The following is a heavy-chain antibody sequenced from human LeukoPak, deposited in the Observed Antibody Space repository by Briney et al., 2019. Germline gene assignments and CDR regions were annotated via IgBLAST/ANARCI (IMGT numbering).Heavy chain of an antibody. CDR3: AKVRVVFNWNYAYYFDY. CDR1: GFTFSDYA. V-gene: IGHV3-30*18. J-gene: IGHJ4*02. D-gene: IGHD1-7*01. Sequence: GGSLRLSCAASGFTFSDYAMHWVRQAPGKGLEWVALISYDGGDRYYADSVKGRFTISRDNSKNTLYLQMNSLRPEDTAVYYCAKVRVVFNWNYAYYFDYWGQGTLVTVSS. CDR2: ISYDGGDR.